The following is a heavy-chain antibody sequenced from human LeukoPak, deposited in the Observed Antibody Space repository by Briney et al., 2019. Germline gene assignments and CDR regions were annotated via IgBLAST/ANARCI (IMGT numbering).Heavy chain of an antibody. CDR2: ISGSSGYT. V-gene: IGHV3-23*01. J-gene: IGHJ4*02. CDR1: GFTFSNDA. D-gene: IGHD4-17*01. CDR3: AKGDGDFLNIDY. Sequence: GGSLRLSCAASGFTFSNDAMTWVRQAPGEGLEWVSSISGSSGYTYYADSVKVRFTISRDNSENMLFLQMNSLTAEDTAVYYCAKGDGDFLNIDYWGQGTLVTVSS.